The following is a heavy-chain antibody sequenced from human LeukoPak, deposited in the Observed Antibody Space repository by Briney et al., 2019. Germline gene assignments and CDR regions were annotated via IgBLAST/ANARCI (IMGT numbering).Heavy chain of an antibody. V-gene: IGHV4-4*02. J-gene: IGHJ5*02. CDR3: ARGPGGYSFWFDP. CDR2: IYHSGIT. CDR1: GGSISSSNW. Sequence: SGTLSLTCAVSGGSISSSNWWSWVRQPPGKGLEWIGEIYHSGITNYNPSLKSRVTISVDKSKNQFSLRLSSVTAADTAVYYCARGPGGYSFWFDPWGQGTLVTVSS. D-gene: IGHD5-18*01.